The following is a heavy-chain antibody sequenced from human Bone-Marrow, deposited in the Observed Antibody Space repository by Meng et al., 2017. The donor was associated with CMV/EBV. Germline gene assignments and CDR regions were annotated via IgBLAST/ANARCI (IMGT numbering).Heavy chain of an antibody. CDR3: ARDMGPELGVVY. J-gene: IGHJ4*02. CDR1: GGSISRSTYY. CDR2: IFYRGST. Sequence: SETLSLTCSVSGGSISRSTYYWGWIRQPPGKGLGWIGSIFYRGSTYYNPSLESRVTISVDTSKNQFSLHLRPVTAADTAVYYCARDMGPELGVVYWGQGTLVTVSS. V-gene: IGHV4-39*07. D-gene: IGHD7-27*01.